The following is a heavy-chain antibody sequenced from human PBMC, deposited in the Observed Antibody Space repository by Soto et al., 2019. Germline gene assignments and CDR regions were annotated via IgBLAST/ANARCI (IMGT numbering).Heavy chain of an antibody. V-gene: IGHV3-48*02. CDR1: GFTFSSYS. CDR3: ARDHRPASDLWSGYYQPPYYYYGMDV. Sequence: EVQLVESGGGLVQPGGSLRLSCAASGFTFSSYSLNWVRQAPGKGLEWVSYISSSSSTIYYADSVKGRFTISRDNAKNSLYLQMNSLRDEDTAVYYCARDHRPASDLWSGYYQPPYYYYGMDVWGQGTTVTVSS. CDR2: ISSSSSTI. D-gene: IGHD3-3*01. J-gene: IGHJ6*02.